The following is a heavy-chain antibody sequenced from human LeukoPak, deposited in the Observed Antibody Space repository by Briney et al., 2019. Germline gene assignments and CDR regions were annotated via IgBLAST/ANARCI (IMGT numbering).Heavy chain of an antibody. CDR3: ARGEYYYGSGSPHFDY. CDR1: GFTFSDYY. Sequence: GGSLRLSCAASGFTFSDYYMSWIRQAPGKGLEWVSSVKGRFTISRDNAKNSLYLQMSSLRAEDTAVYYCARGEYYYGSGSPHFDYWGQGTLVTVSS. J-gene: IGHJ4*02. D-gene: IGHD3-10*01. V-gene: IGHV3-11*01.